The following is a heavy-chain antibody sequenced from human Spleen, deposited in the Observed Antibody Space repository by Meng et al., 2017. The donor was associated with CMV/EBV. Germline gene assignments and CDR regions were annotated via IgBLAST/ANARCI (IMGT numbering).Heavy chain of an antibody. CDR1: GYTFTSYG. J-gene: IGHJ6*02. Sequence: ASVKVSCKASGYTFTSYGISWVRQAPGQGLEWMGWISAYNGNTNYAQKLQGRVTMTTDTSTSTAYMELRSLRSDDTAVYYCARVIAAAGNYYYYGMDVGGQGTTVTVSS. V-gene: IGHV1-18*01. CDR2: ISAYNGNT. CDR3: ARVIAAAGNYYYYGMDV. D-gene: IGHD6-13*01.